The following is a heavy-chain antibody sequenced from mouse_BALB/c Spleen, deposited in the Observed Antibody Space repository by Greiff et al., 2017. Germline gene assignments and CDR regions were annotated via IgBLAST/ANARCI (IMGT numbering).Heavy chain of an antibody. CDR3: ALITTVVWDY. J-gene: IGHJ2*01. CDR2: ISYSGST. V-gene: IGHV3-2*02. D-gene: IGHD1-1*01. Sequence: EVKLQESGPGLVKPSQSLSLTCTVTGYSITSDYAWNWIRQFPGNKLEWMGYISYSGSTSYNPSLKSRISITRDTSKNQFFLQLNSVTTEDTATYYCALITTVVWDYWGQGTTLTVSS. CDR1: GYSITSDYA.